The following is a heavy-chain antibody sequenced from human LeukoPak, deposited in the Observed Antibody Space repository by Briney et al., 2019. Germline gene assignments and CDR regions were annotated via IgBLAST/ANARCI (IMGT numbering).Heavy chain of an antibody. CDR3: ARERESEYSGSFHWFDP. D-gene: IGHD6-6*01. CDR1: GGSLSISSYY. J-gene: IGHJ5*02. V-gene: IGHV4-61*01. Sequence: SETLSLTFTVSGGSLSISSYYWGWIRQPPGKGLEWIGYIYYSGSTNYNPSLKSRVTISVDASKNQFSLKLSSVTAADTAVYYCARERESEYSGSFHWFDPWGQGTLVTVSS. CDR2: IYYSGST.